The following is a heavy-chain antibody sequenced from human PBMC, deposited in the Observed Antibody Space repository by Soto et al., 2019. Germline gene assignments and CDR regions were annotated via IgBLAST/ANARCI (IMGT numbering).Heavy chain of an antibody. J-gene: IGHJ4*02. Sequence: GGSLRLSCAASGFTFSSFSMNWVRQAPGKGLEWVSSISSSSSYIYYADSVKGRFTISRDNAKNSLYLQMNSLRAEDTAVYYCARDQGLAYCGGDCYFDYWGQGTLVTVSS. CDR2: ISSSSSYI. V-gene: IGHV3-21*01. D-gene: IGHD2-21*02. CDR3: ARDQGLAYCGGDCYFDY. CDR1: GFTFSSFS.